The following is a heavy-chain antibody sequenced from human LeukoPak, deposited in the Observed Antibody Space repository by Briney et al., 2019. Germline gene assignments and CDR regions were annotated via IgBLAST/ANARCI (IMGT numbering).Heavy chain of an antibody. J-gene: IGHJ4*02. CDR2: IYYSGST. CDR1: GGSFSSYS. V-gene: IGHV4-59*01. D-gene: IGHD6-19*01. CDR3: ARGGYSSGWPGAVHEYYFDY. Sequence: SETLSLTCTVSGGSFSSYSWSWIRQPPGKGLEWMGYIYYSGSTNYNPSPKSRVTISVDTSKNQFSLKLSSVTAANTAVYYCARGGYSSGWPGAVHEYYFDYWGQGTLVTVSS.